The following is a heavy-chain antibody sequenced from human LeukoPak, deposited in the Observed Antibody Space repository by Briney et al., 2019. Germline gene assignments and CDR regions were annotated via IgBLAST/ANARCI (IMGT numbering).Heavy chain of an antibody. CDR2: IYPGDSDI. J-gene: IGHJ4*02. CDR1: GYSFTSSW. CDR3: ARVLYCSGGSCRFDY. D-gene: IGHD2-15*01. V-gene: IGHV5-51*01. Sequence: GESLKISCEGSGYSFTSSWIGWVRQMPGKGLEWMGIIYPGDSDIRYSPSFQGQVTISADKSITTAYLQWSSLKASDTAIYYCARVLYCSGGSCRFDYWGQGTLVTVSS.